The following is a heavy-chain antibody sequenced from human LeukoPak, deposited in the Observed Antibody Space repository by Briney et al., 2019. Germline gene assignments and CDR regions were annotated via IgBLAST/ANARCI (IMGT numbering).Heavy chain of an antibody. CDR2: IKSKTDGGTT. Sequence: PGGSLRLSCAASGFTFSNAWMSWVRQAPGKGLEWVGRIKSKTDGGTTDYAAPVKGRFTISRDDSKNTLYLQMNSLKTEDTAVCYCTTHKDIVVVPAADAFDIWGQGTMVTVSS. CDR3: TTHKDIVVVPAADAFDI. D-gene: IGHD2-2*01. V-gene: IGHV3-15*01. J-gene: IGHJ3*02. CDR1: GFTFSNAW.